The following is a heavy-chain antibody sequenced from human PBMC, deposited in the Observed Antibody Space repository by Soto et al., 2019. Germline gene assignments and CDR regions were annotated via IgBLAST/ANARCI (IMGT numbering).Heavy chain of an antibody. CDR2: IQSKNDGGTS. J-gene: IGHJ4*02. Sequence: GGSLRLSCAASGFTFSDAWMNWVRQAPGKGLEWVGRIQSKNDGGTSVYAAPVKGRFTISRDDSKNTLYLQMNSLKTEDTAVYYCTPIDFWSGHFYFDDWGQGTPVTVSS. CDR3: TPIDFWSGHFYFDD. V-gene: IGHV3-15*01. D-gene: IGHD3-3*01. CDR1: GFTFSDAW.